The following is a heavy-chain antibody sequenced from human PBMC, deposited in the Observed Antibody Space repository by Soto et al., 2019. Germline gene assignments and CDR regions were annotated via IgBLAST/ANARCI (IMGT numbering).Heavy chain of an antibody. J-gene: IGHJ4*02. CDR1: GFTVSSNY. CDR3: ARDFRPPYGVRYFDY. CDR2: IYSGGST. D-gene: IGHD4-17*01. V-gene: IGHV3-53*04. Sequence: GGSLRLSCAASGFTVSSNYMSWVRQAPGKGLEWVSVIYSGGSTYYADPVKGRFTISRHNSKNTLYLLMNSLRAEDTAVYYCARDFRPPYGVRYFDYWGQGTLVTSPQ.